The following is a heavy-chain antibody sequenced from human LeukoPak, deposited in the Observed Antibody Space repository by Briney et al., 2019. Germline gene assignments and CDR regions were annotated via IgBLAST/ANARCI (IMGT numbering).Heavy chain of an antibody. CDR2: ISGSCCST. Sequence: PGGSLRLSCAASGLTFHSYALIWVRQAPGKALEGVSDISGSCCSTYYADSVKGRFNISRDNSKNTLYLKMNSLRVEDMAVYYCAKDQSPSSSSTVTMTFDYWCQGTLVTVSS. D-gene: IGHD4-17*01. J-gene: IGHJ4*02. V-gene: IGHV3-23*01. CDR3: AKDQSPSSSSTVTMTFDY. CDR1: GLTFHSYA.